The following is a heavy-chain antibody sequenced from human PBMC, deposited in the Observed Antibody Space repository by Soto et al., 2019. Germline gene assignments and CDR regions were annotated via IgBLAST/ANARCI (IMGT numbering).Heavy chain of an antibody. D-gene: IGHD1-26*01. V-gene: IGHV4-4*02. J-gene: IGHJ6*02. CDR1: GGSISSSNW. Sequence: SETLSLTCAASGGSISSSNWWSWVRQPPGKGLEWIGGIYHSGSTNYNPSLKSRVTISVDKSKNQFSLKLSSVTAAATAGYSCARGDGWELPDYYYYGRDGWGRGTTVTVAS. CDR3: ARGDGWELPDYYYYGRDG. CDR2: IYHSGST.